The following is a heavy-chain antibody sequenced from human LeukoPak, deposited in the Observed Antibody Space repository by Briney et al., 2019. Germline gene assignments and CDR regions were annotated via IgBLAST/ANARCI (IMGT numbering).Heavy chain of an antibody. CDR2: IYPRDSDT. V-gene: IGHV5-51*01. D-gene: IGHD6-13*01. Sequence: GESLKISCKGSGYDFTNYWIGWVRQMPGKGLEWMGIIYPRDSDTRYSPSFQGQDTISADKSISTAYLQWSRLKASDTAMYYCARRPSLAASGNWFDPWGQGTLVTVSS. J-gene: IGHJ5*02. CDR1: GYDFTNYW. CDR3: ARRPSLAASGNWFDP.